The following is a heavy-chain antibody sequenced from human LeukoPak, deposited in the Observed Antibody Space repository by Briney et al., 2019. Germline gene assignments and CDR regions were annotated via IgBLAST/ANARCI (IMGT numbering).Heavy chain of an antibody. D-gene: IGHD4-17*01. CDR1: GFTFSSYD. CDR2: IRRSGDST. V-gene: IGHV3-23*01. J-gene: IGHJ4*02. CDR3: AKVIGDPFF. Sequence: GGSLRLTCAASGFTFSSYDMSWVRQAPGKGLEWVSAIRRSGDSTYYADSVKGRFTISRDNSKNTLYLQMSNLRHEDTALYYCAKVIGDPFFWGQGTLVTVSS.